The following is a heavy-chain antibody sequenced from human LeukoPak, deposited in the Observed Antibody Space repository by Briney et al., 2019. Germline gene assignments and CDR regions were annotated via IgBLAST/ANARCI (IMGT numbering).Heavy chain of an antibody. J-gene: IGHJ4*02. D-gene: IGHD3-10*01. V-gene: IGHV4-59*01. CDR3: ARGGVAAKYYFDF. CDR1: GGSISSYY. CDR2: IYYSGST. Sequence: SETLSLTCTVSGGSISSYYWSWIRQAPGKGLEFIGYIYYSGSTNFNPSLKSRVTLSVDTSKSQISLKLTSVTAADTAVYYCARGGVAAKYYFDFWGQGTLVTVSS.